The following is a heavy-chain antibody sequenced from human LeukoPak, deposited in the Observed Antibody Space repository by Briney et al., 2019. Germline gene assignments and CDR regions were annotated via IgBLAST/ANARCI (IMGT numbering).Heavy chain of an antibody. CDR3: ARRGIQLWPHDDY. J-gene: IGHJ4*02. CDR1: RLTFSNFA. Sequence: PGGSLRLSCAASRLTFSNFAMSWVRQAPGKGLEWVSAISGGGDSTYYADSVKGRFTVSRDNSKNTLYLQMNSLRAEDTAVYYCARRGIQLWPHDDYWGQGTLVTVSS. V-gene: IGHV3-23*01. D-gene: IGHD5-18*01. CDR2: ISGGGDST.